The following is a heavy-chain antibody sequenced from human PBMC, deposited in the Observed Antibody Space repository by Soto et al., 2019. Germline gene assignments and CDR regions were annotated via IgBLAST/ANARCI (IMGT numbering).Heavy chain of an antibody. V-gene: IGHV4-34*01. J-gene: IGHJ4*02. D-gene: IGHD2-2*01. CDR3: ARGSGSAQLLFSHYFDY. CDR2: INHSGST. CDR1: GGSFSGYY. Sequence: QVQLQQWGAGLLKPSETLSLTCTVYGGSFSGYYWSWIRQPPGKGLEWIGEINHSGSTNYDPSLKSRVTISVDTSKNQFSLKLSSVTAADTAVYYCARGSGSAQLLFSHYFDYWGQGTLVTVSS.